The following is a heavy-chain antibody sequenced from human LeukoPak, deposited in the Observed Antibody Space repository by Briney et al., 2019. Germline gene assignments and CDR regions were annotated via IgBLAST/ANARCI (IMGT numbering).Heavy chain of an antibody. CDR2: IGNDARAK. D-gene: IGHD6-13*01. J-gene: IGHJ4*02. Sequence: GRSLRLSCAASGFTFKSYGMHWVRQAPGKGLEWVAVIGNDARAKYYADSVKGRLTISRDNSKNTLYLQMNSLRAEDTAVYYCARGYIAAAGSYWGQGTLVTVSS. CDR1: GFTFKSYG. V-gene: IGHV3-30*03. CDR3: ARGYIAAAGSY.